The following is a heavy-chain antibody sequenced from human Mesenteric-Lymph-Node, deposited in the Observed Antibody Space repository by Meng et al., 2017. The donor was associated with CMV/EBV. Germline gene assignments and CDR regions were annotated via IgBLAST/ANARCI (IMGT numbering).Heavy chain of an antibody. J-gene: IGHJ6*02. V-gene: IGHV3-23*01. Sequence: GESLKISCAASGFTFSSYSMNWVRQAPGKGLEWVSAIVGNGVNTYYADSVEGRFIISRDNSKNMVYLQINSLRSEDTAVYYCAKVLDYDVWSGFQTGDIYYGMDVWGQGTTVTVSS. CDR3: AKVLDYDVWSGFQTGDIYYGMDV. CDR1: GFTFSSYS. CDR2: IVGNGVNT. D-gene: IGHD3-3*01.